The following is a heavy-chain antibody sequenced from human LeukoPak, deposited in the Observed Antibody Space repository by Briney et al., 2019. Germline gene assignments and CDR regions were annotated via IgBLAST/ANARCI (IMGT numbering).Heavy chain of an antibody. J-gene: IGHJ6*02. V-gene: IGHV1-69*04. D-gene: IGHD5-18*01. CDR3: ARDQGLTAPPPYGLDV. CDR2: IIPVLNIT. Sequence: SVKVSCKTSGGTFGSSAITWVRQAPGQGLEWMGRIIPVLNITSYAQKFQGRVTITADTSTSTVYMELSSLRSEETAVYYCARDQGLTAPPPYGLDVWGQGTTVIVSS. CDR1: GGTFGSSA.